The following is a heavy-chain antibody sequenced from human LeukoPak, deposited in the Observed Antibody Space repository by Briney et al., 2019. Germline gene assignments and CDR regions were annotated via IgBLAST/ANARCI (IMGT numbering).Heavy chain of an antibody. V-gene: IGHV6-1*01. CDR1: GYSFSSNGIA. J-gene: IGHJ4*02. Sequence: SQTLSLTCAISGYSFSSNGIAWKWIRHSPSRGLKWLGRTYYRSSWFIEYAVSVKGRITIKPDTHKNELSLLRDSVIPDDTALCHCARSNAINHGTYHFDYWGQGTLVTVSS. CDR2: TYYRSSWFI. D-gene: IGHD1-14*01. CDR3: ARSNAINHGTYHFDY.